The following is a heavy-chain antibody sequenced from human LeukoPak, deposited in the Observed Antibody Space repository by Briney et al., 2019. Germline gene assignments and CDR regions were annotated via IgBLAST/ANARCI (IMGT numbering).Heavy chain of an antibody. D-gene: IGHD3-16*02. J-gene: IGHJ4*02. V-gene: IGHV4-34*01. CDR2: INHSGST. CDR3: ARGGDGADYVWGSYRYRRGPYYFDY. Sequence: SETLSLTCAVYGGSFSGYYWSWIRQPPGKVLEWIGEINHSGSTNYNPSLKSRVTISVDTSKNQFSLKLSSVTAADTAVYYCARGGDGADYVWGSYRYRRGPYYFDYWGQGTLVTVSS. CDR1: GGSFSGYY.